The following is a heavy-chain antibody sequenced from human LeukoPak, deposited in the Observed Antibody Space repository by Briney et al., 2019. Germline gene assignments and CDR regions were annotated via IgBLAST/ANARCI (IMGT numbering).Heavy chain of an antibody. V-gene: IGHV3-23*01. Sequence: GGSLRLSCAASGFTFSSYAMSWVRRAPGKGLEWVSGISGSGGSTYYADSVKGRFTISRDNSKNTLYLQMNSLRAEDTAVYYCAKVIMQGSWYVPFDYWGQGTLVTVSS. CDR1: GFTFSSYA. D-gene: IGHD6-13*01. J-gene: IGHJ4*02. CDR2: ISGSGGST. CDR3: AKVIMQGSWYVPFDY.